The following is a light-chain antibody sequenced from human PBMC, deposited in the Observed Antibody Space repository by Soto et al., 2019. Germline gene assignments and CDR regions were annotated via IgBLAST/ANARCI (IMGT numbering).Light chain of an antibody. J-gene: IGLJ1*01. CDR3: SSYTSSSTSV. V-gene: IGLV2-14*01. Sequence: QSALTQPASVSGSPGQSITISCTGTSSDVGGYNYVSWYQQLPGKAPKLMISEVSNRPSGVSNRFSGSKSGNTASLTISGLQAEDEADYYCSSYTSSSTSVFGTGTKVTVL. CDR1: SSDVGGYNY. CDR2: EVS.